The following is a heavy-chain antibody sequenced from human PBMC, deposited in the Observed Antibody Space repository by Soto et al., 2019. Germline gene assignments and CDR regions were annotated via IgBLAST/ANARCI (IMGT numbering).Heavy chain of an antibody. Sequence: QMQLVQSGPEVKKPGTSVKVSCKASGFTFTSSAMQWVRQARGQRLEWIGWIVVGSGNTNYAQKFQERVTITRDMSTSTAYMELSSLRSEDTAVYYCAADSCLSSGGSCYSFGYYYYYGMDVWGQGTTVTVSS. D-gene: IGHD2-15*01. CDR1: GFTFTSSA. V-gene: IGHV1-58*02. J-gene: IGHJ6*02. CDR2: IVVGSGNT. CDR3: AADSCLSSGGSCYSFGYYYYYGMDV.